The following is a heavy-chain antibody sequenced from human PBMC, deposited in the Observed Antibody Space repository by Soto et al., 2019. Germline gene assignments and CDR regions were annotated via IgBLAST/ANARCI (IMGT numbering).Heavy chain of an antibody. Sequence: ASVKVSCKSSGYTFTSYGISCVRQAPGQGLEWMGWISAYNGNTNYAQKLQGRVTMTTDTSTSTAYMELRSLRSDDTAVYYCARDSPYYYDSSGFHYWGQGTLVTVSS. V-gene: IGHV1-18*01. CDR1: GYTFTSYG. CDR3: ARDSPYYYDSSGFHY. D-gene: IGHD3-22*01. J-gene: IGHJ4*02. CDR2: ISAYNGNT.